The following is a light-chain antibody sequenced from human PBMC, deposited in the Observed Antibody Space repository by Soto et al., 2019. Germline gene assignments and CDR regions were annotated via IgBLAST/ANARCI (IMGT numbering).Light chain of an antibody. CDR3: QQYGSSPFT. Sequence: EIVLTQSPGTLSLSPGERATLSCRASQSVSSSYLAWYQQKPGQAPRLLIYGASSRATGIPDRFSGSGSRTDVTLTISRLEPEDFVVYYCQQYGSSPFTFGGGTKVEIK. CDR2: GAS. J-gene: IGKJ4*01. CDR1: QSVSSSY. V-gene: IGKV3-20*01.